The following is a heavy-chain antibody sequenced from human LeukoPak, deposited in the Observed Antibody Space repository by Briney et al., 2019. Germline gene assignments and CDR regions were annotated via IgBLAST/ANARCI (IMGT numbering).Heavy chain of an antibody. D-gene: IGHD6-13*01. CDR1: GYTFTGYY. CDR3: ARAGEIAAAGTLYNWVDP. V-gene: IGHV1-2*02. Sequence: ASVKVSFKASGYTFTGYYMHWVRQAPGQGLEWMGWINPNSGGTNYAQKFQGRVTMTRDTSISTAYMELSRLRSDDTAVYYCARAGEIAAAGTLYNWVDPWGQGTLVTVSS. CDR2: INPNSGGT. J-gene: IGHJ5*02.